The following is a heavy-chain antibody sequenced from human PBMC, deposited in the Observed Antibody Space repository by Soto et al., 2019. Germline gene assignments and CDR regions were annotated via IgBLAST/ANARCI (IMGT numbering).Heavy chain of an antibody. V-gene: IGHV4-4*02. CDR3: ARARYDILTGFYGMDV. D-gene: IGHD3-9*01. Sequence: PSETLSLTCAVSGGSISSSNWWSWVRQPPGKGLEWIGEIYHSGSTNYNPSLKSRVTISVGKSKNQFSLKLSSVTAADTAVYYCARARYDILTGFYGMDVWGQGTTVTVSS. CDR2: IYHSGST. J-gene: IGHJ6*02. CDR1: GGSISSSNW.